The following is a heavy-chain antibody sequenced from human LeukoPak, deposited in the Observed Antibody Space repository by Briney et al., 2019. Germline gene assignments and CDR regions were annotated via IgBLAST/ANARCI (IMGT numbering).Heavy chain of an antibody. V-gene: IGHV3-23*01. D-gene: IGHD2-8*01. CDR3: ANGGTRGYFDY. J-gene: IGHJ4*02. CDR2: ISGSGGST. CDR1: GFTFRTYW. Sequence: PGGSLRLSCAASGFTFRTYWMSWVRQAPGKGLEWVSAISGSGGSTYYADSVKGRFTISRDNSKNTLYLQMNSLRAEDTAVYYCANGGTRGYFDYWGQGTLVTVSS.